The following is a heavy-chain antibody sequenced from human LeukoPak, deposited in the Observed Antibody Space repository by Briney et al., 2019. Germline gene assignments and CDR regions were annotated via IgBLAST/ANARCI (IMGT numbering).Heavy chain of an antibody. Sequence: PGGSLRLSCVASGFTFSDYSMNWVRQAPGKGLEWVSYISSGSSTVYYADSVKGRFTISRDNSKNMLYLQMNSLRAEDTAVYYCPRKYDSSGYFDYWGRGTLVTVSS. V-gene: IGHV3-48*01. CDR1: GFTFSDYS. J-gene: IGHJ4*02. D-gene: IGHD3-22*01. CDR2: ISSGSSTV. CDR3: PRKYDSSGYFDY.